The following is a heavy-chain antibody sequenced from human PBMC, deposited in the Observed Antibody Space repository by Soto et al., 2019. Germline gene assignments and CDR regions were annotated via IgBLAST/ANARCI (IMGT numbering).Heavy chain of an antibody. V-gene: IGHV4-31*03. Sequence: SETLSLTCTVSGGSISSGGYYWSWIRQHPGKGLEWIGYIYYSGSTYYNPSLKSRVTISVDTSKNQFSLKLSSVTAADTAVYYCARGDIVVVTAIQGDAFDIWGQGTMVTVSS. CDR2: IYYSGST. CDR1: GGSISSGGYY. CDR3: ARGDIVVVTAIQGDAFDI. D-gene: IGHD2-21*02. J-gene: IGHJ3*02.